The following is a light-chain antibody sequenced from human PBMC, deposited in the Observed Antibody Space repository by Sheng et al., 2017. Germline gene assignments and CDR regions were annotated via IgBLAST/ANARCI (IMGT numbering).Light chain of an antibody. J-gene: IGKJ2*01. CDR3: QQSYSTPPNT. CDR2: AAS. V-gene: IGKV1-39*01. Sequence: DIQMTQSPSSLSASVGDRVTITCRASQNINNFLNWYQQKPGRAPNLLIYAASSSQSGVPSRFSGSGSGTDFTLTISSLQPEDFATYYCQQSYSTPPNTFGQGTKLEIK. CDR1: QNINNF.